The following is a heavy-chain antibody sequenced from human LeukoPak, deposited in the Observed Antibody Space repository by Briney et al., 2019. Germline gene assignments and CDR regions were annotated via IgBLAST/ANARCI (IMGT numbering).Heavy chain of an antibody. D-gene: IGHD4-11*01. CDR3: ARRTVDYSNYFDY. CDR1: GGSISSSSYY. V-gene: IGHV4-39*01. J-gene: IGHJ4*02. CDR2: IYYSGST. Sequence: SETLSLTCTVSGGSISSSSYYWGWIRQPPGKRLEWIGSIYYSGSTYYNPSLKSRVTISVDTSKNQFSLKLSSVTAADTAVYYCARRTVDYSNYFDYWGQGTLVTVSS.